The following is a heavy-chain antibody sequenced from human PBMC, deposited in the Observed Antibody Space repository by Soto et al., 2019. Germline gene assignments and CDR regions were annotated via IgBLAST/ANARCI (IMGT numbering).Heavy chain of an antibody. V-gene: IGHV3-23*01. CDR1: GFTFSTYA. CDR2: ISGTGGSI. Sequence: GGSLRLSCAASGFTFSTYAMNWVRQAPGKGLEWVSSISGTGGSIYYADSVKGRFTISRDNSKNTLYLQMNSLRAEDTAVYYCAKRGSGSYYIDWGQGTLVTVSS. J-gene: IGHJ4*02. CDR3: AKRGSGSYYID. D-gene: IGHD1-26*01.